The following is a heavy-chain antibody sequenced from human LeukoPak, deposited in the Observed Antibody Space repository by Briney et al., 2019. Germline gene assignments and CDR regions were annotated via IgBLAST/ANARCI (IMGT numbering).Heavy chain of an antibody. CDR3: AKEFGSSSRLYYYYMDV. CDR2: ISGSGGST. J-gene: IGHJ6*03. D-gene: IGHD6-13*01. V-gene: IGHV3-23*01. CDR1: GFTFSSYA. Sequence: GGSLRLSCAASGFTFSSYAMSWVRQAPGKGLEWVSAISGSGGSTYYADSVKGRFTISRDNSKNTLYLQMNSLRAEDTAVYYCAKEFGSSSRLYYYYMDVWGKGTTVTISS.